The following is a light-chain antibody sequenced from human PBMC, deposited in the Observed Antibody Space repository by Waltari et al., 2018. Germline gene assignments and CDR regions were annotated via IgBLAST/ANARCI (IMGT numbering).Light chain of an antibody. CDR3: MQASSWPWT. V-gene: IGKV2-30*01. CDR1: QTLVSSNGNTY. CDR2: TVS. Sequence: DAVLTQSPLSLPVTLGQPASISCRSSQTLVSSNGNTYLSWFQQRPGQSPRRLIYTVSHRYSGVPDRVSGSGSDTDFTLTISRVEAEDVGVYYCMQASSWPWTFGQGTKVEIK. J-gene: IGKJ1*01.